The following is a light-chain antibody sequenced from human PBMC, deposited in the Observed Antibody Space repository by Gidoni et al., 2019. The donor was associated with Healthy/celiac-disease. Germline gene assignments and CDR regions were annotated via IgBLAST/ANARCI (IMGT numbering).Light chain of an antibody. CDR2: AAS. CDR1: QGISNW. V-gene: IGKV1-12*02. Sequence: DIQMTQSPSSVAASVGDRVTITCRASQGISNWLAWYQQKPGTAPKPLIYAASRFQSGVPSRFRGSGSGTFFTLTIRGLQPEYFATFSCQPSTRSPSTFGQGTKVEIK. J-gene: IGKJ1*01. CDR3: QPSTRSPST.